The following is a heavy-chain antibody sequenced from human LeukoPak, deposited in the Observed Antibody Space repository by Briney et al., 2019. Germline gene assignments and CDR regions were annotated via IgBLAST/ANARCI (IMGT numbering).Heavy chain of an antibody. CDR3: ARYVVPAAIEVVNWFDP. CDR2: IYTSGST. V-gene: IGHV4-4*09. CDR1: GGSISSYY. J-gene: IGHJ5*02. Sequence: PSETLSLTCTVSGGSISSYYWSWIRQPPGKGLEWIGYIYTSGSTNYNPSLKSRVTISVDTSKNQFSLKLSSVTAADTAVYYCARYVVPAAIEVVNWFDPWGQGTLVTVSS. D-gene: IGHD2-2*01.